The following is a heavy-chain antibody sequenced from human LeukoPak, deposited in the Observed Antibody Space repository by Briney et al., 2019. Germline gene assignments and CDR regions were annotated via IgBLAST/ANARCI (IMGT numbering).Heavy chain of an antibody. J-gene: IGHJ3*02. CDR3: AGEYYDFWSGYYRSDAFDI. D-gene: IGHD3-3*01. V-gene: IGHV4-61*01. Sequence: PSETLSLTCTVSGGSISTSSYYWSWIRQPPGKGLEWIGYIYYSGSTNYNPSLKSRVTISVDTSKNQFSLKLSSVTAADTAVYYCAGEYYDFWSGYYRSDAFDIWGQGTMVTVSS. CDR2: IYYSGST. CDR1: GGSISTSSYY.